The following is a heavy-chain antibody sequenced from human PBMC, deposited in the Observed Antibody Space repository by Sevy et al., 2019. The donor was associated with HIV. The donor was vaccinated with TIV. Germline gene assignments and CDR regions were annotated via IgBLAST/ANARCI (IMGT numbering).Heavy chain of an antibody. V-gene: IGHV3-33*01. CDR1: GFTFSNYA. J-gene: IGHJ4*02. D-gene: IGHD3-22*01. CDR2: IWSDGAYQ. Sequence: LSLTCAATGFTFSNYAMHWVRQAPGKGMEWVAIIWSDGAYQYHGDSVKGRFTISRDNSKNTLYLQMNNVRVEDTAVYYCARGGYYYDNAANYALDSWGQGTLVTVSS. CDR3: ARGGYYYDNAANYALDS.